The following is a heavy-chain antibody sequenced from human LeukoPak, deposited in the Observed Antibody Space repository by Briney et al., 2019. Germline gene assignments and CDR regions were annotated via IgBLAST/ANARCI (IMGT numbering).Heavy chain of an antibody. CDR2: IYYSGST. CDR1: GGSIRSSSYN. Sequence: PSETLSLTCTVSGGSIRSSSYNWGWIRQPPGKGLEWIGYIYYSGSTNYNPSLKSRVTISVDTSKNQFSLKLSSVTAADTAVYYCARVVNYDILTGSYYFDYWGQGTLVTVSS. V-gene: IGHV4-61*05. D-gene: IGHD3-9*01. J-gene: IGHJ4*02. CDR3: ARVVNYDILTGSYYFDY.